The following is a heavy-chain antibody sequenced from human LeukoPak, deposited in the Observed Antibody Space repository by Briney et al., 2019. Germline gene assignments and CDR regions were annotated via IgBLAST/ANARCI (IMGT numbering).Heavy chain of an antibody. CDR3: AELGITMIGGV. J-gene: IGHJ6*04. CDR1: GFTFDDYT. CDR2: ISWDGGST. Sequence: GGALRVSCAASGFTFDDYTMHWVRQAPGEGLEWVSLISWDGGSTYYAYSVKGGFTISRDNAKNSLYLQMNSLRAEDTAVYYCAELGITMIGGVWGKGTPVTISS. V-gene: IGHV3-43*01. D-gene: IGHD3-10*02.